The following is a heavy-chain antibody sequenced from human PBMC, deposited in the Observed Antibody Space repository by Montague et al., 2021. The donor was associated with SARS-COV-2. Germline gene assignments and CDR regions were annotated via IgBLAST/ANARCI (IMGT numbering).Heavy chain of an antibody. V-gene: IGHV3-9*01. CDR3: AKGYFHSGYDRSWDYGMDV. Sequence: SLRLSWAASGFTFEDYAMHWVRQAPGKGLEWVSGIRWNSGRLDYADYVKGRFTISRDNAKNSLYLQMNSLRAEDTALYYCAKGYFHSGYDRSWDYGMDVWGQGTTVTVSS. CDR1: GFTFEDYA. J-gene: IGHJ6*02. D-gene: IGHD5-12*01. CDR2: IRWNSGRL.